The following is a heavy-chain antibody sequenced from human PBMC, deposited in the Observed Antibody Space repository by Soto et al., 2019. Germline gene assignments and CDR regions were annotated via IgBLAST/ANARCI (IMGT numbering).Heavy chain of an antibody. CDR1: GYTFVSYG. D-gene: IGHD3-22*01. Sequence: QIQLVQSAAEVKKPGASVKVSCKTSGYTFVSYGISWVRQAPGQGLEWMGWISPYNGNTNFAQRFRGRVTLTTDTSTDIVYMDLGSLKSDDTAVYYCARDQNFFDSSGYYDHWGQGTLIPVSS. CDR3: ARDQNFFDSSGYYDH. J-gene: IGHJ5*02. V-gene: IGHV1-18*04. CDR2: ISPYNGNT.